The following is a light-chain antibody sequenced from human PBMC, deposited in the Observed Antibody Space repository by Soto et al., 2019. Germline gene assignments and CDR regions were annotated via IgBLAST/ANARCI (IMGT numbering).Light chain of an antibody. CDR2: AAS. V-gene: IGKV1-39*01. CDR3: QQSYSSPWT. CDR1: QSINSY. J-gene: IGKJ1*01. Sequence: DIQMTQSPSSLSASVGDRVTITCRASQSINSYLNWYQQKPGKTAKFLIYAASSLQSGVPSRFSGSGSGTDFTLTISSLQSEDCATYYCQQSYSSPWTFGQGTKVDI.